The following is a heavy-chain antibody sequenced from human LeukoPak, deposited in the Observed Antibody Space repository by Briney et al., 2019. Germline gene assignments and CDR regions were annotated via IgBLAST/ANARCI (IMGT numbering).Heavy chain of an antibody. CDR1: GGTFSSYA. D-gene: IGHD5-18*01. Sequence: GASVKVSCKASGGTFSSYAISWVRQAPGQGLEWMGRIIPILGIANYAQKFQGRVTITADKSTSTAYMELSSLRSEDTALYYCAKDIHPGYTAMEDWGQGTLVTVSS. J-gene: IGHJ4*02. CDR3: AKDIHPGYTAMED. V-gene: IGHV1-69*04. CDR2: IIPILGIA.